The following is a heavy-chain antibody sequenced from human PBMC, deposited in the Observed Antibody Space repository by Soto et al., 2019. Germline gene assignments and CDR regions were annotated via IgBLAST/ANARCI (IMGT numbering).Heavy chain of an antibody. V-gene: IGHV4-34*01. D-gene: IGHD3-22*01. CDR1: GGSFSGYY. Sequence: PSETLSLTCAVYGGSFSGYYWSWIRQPPGKGLEWIGEINHSGSTNYNPSLKSRVTISVDTSKNQFSLKLSSVTAADTAVYYCARVSSGYPPHAFDIRGQGTMVTVSS. J-gene: IGHJ3*02. CDR2: INHSGST. CDR3: ARVSSGYPPHAFDI.